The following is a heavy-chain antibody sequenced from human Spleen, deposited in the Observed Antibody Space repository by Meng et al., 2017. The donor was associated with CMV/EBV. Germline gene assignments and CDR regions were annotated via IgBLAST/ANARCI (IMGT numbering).Heavy chain of an antibody. CDR3: ARALSVVVAATPRYYYYGMDV. V-gene: IGHV1-69*05. CDR1: GGTFSSYA. Sequence: SVKVSCKAPGGTFSSYAISWVRQAPGQGLEWMGGIIPIFGTANYAQKFQGRVTITTDESTSTAYMELSSLRSEDTAVYYCARALSVVVAATPRYYYYGMDVWGQGTTVTVSS. D-gene: IGHD2-15*01. CDR2: IIPIFGTA. J-gene: IGHJ6*02.